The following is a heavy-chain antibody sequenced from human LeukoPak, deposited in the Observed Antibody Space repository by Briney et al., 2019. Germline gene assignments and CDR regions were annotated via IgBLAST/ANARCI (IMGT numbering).Heavy chain of an antibody. CDR1: GGSFSGYY. CDR3: ARVGQQLALAPFDY. J-gene: IGHJ4*02. D-gene: IGHD6-13*01. CDR2: VNHSGST. Sequence: SETLSLTCAVYGGSFSGYYWSWIRQPPGKGLEWIGEVNHSGSTNYNPSLKSRVTISVDTSKNQFSLKLSSVTAADTAVHYCARVGQQLALAPFDYWGQGTLVTVSS. V-gene: IGHV4-34*01.